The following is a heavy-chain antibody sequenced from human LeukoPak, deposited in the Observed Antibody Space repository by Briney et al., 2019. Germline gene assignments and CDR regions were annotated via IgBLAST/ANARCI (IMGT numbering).Heavy chain of an antibody. CDR2: ISSSGSTI. V-gene: IGHV3-11*01. J-gene: IGHJ6*03. CDR3: AREQRGGLSANLGGLFASYYTYYYMDV. CDR1: GFTFSDYY. D-gene: IGHD3-16*01. Sequence: PGGSLRLSCAASGFTFSDYYMSWIRQAPGKGLEWVSYISSSGSTIYYADSVKGRFTISRDNAKNSLYLQMNSLRAEDTAVYFCAREQRGGLSANLGGLFASYYTYYYMDVWGRGTTVTVSS.